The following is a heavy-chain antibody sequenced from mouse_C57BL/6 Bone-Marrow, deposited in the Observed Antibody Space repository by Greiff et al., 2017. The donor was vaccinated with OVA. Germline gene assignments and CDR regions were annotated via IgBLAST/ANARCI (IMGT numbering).Heavy chain of an antibody. D-gene: IGHD2-4*01. J-gene: IGHJ3*01. CDR1: GFTFSSYA. V-gene: IGHV5-4*03. CDR2: ISDGGSYT. CDR3: ARGGYDYDDGFAY. Sequence: EVKLVESGGGLVKPGGSLKLSCAASGFTFSSYAMSWVRQTPEKRLEWVATISDGGSYTYYPDNVKGRFTISRDNAKNNLYLQMSQLKSEDTAMYYCARGGYDYDDGFAYWGQGTLVTVSA.